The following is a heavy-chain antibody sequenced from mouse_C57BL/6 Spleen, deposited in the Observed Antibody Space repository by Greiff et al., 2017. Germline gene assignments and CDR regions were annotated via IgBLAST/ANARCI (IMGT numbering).Heavy chain of an antibody. V-gene: IGHV5-17*01. CDR3: ARRSNYPDY. Sequence: EVKLVESGGGLVKPGGSLKLSSAASGFTFSDYGMHWVRQAPEKGLEVVAYISSGSSTIYYADTVKGRFTISSDNAKNTLFLQMTSLRSEDTAMYYCARRSNYPDYWGQGTTLTVSS. CDR2: ISSGSSTI. D-gene: IGHD1-1*01. J-gene: IGHJ2*01. CDR1: GFTFSDYG.